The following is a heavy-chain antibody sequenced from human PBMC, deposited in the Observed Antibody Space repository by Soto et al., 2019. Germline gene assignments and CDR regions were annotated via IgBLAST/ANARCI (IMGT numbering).Heavy chain of an antibody. CDR3: AKVRYSSPMGYYYGMDV. CDR2: IIPIFGTA. J-gene: IGHJ6*02. V-gene: IGHV1-69*01. CDR1: RVTFSKFI. D-gene: IGHD6-19*01. Sequence: QVQLEQSGGEVKKPGSSVKVSCKASRVTFSKFIVTWVRQAPGLGLEWVGGIIPIFGTANYAQKFQGRVTSTGDESTSTSYMEVNNLRSEDTAVYYCAKVRYSSPMGYYYGMDVWGQGTTVTVSS.